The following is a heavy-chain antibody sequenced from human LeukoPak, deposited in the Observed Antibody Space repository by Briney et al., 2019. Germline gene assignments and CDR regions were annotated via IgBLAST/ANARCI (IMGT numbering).Heavy chain of an antibody. D-gene: IGHD1-1*01. J-gene: IGHJ6*02. CDR2: IYYSGST. CDR3: ARQTLEYYYYGMDV. CDR1: GGSISSSSYY. Sequence: SETLSLTCTVSGGSISSSSYYWGWIRQPPGKGLEWIGSIYYSGSTYYNPSLKSRVTTSVDTSKNQFSLKLSSVTAADTAVYYCARQTLEYYYYGMDVWGQGTTVTVSS. V-gene: IGHV4-39*01.